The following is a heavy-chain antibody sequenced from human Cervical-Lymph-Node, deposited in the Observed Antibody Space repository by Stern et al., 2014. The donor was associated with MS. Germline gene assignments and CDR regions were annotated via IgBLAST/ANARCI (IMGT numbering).Heavy chain of an antibody. D-gene: IGHD1-1*01. CDR1: GFTVSRDY. V-gene: IGHV3-53*01. CDR2: ITNVGST. Sequence: VQLGESGGGVIQPGGSLRLSCTASGFTVSRDYMTWVRQAPGKGLEWVSLITNVGSTFYTDSVKVRFTISRDDSKNTVYLHMTSLRAEDTAMYYCARDTSSPERSDWWGQGTLVTVSS. CDR3: ARDTSSPERSDW. J-gene: IGHJ4*02.